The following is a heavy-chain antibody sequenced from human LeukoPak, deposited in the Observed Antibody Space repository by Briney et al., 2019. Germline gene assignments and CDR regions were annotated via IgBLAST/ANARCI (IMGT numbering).Heavy chain of an antibody. CDR2: IKSKTDGGTT. Sequence: PGGSLRLSCAASGFTFSSYGMHWVRQAPGKGLEWVGRIKSKTDGGTTDYAAPVKGRFSISRDDSKNTLYLQMNSLKTEDTAVYYCSAEITMVRGVILGVFDYWGQGTLVTVSS. CDR3: SAEITMVRGVILGVFDY. V-gene: IGHV3-15*01. D-gene: IGHD3-10*01. J-gene: IGHJ4*02. CDR1: GFTFSSYG.